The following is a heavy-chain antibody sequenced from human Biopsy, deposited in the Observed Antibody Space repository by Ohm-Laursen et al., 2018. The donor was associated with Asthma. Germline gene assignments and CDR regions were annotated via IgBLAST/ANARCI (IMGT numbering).Heavy chain of an antibody. CDR3: ARTYYDFLTGQVNDVFAI. D-gene: IGHD3-9*01. CDR1: GYTLINYA. Sequence: ASVKVSCKASGYTLINYAIHWVRQAPGQRLEWMGWINAGNGNTKYSQKFQGRVTITRDTSASTAYMDLSSLRSEDTAVYYCARTYYDFLTGQVNDVFAIWGQGTMVTVSS. J-gene: IGHJ3*02. CDR2: INAGNGNT. V-gene: IGHV1-3*01.